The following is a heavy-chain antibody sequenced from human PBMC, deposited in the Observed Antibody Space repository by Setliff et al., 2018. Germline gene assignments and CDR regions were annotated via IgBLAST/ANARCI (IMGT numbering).Heavy chain of an antibody. D-gene: IGHD2-2*01. CDR3: ARSETCHSTHCSPYDY. V-gene: IGHV3-74*01. J-gene: IGHJ4*02. CDR2: ISEDGSDT. Sequence: GGSLRLSCAASGFTFSSHWMHWVRQAPGKGLVWVSRISEDGSDTTYADSVKGRFTISRDSAKNTLFLQMNSLRAEDTAVYYCARSETCHSTHCSPYDYWGQGTPVTVSS. CDR1: GFTFSSHW.